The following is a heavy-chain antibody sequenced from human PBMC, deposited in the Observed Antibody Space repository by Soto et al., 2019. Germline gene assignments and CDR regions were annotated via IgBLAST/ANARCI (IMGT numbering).Heavy chain of an antibody. D-gene: IGHD2-2*01. J-gene: IGHJ3*02. CDR1: GYTFTGYY. CDR3: AREGRCSSTSCYDSGYDQAFDI. V-gene: IGHV1-2*04. Sequence: ASVKVSCKASGYTFTGYYMHWVRQAPGQGLEWVGWINPNSGGTNYAQKFQGWVTMTRDTSISTAYMELSRLRSDDTAVYYCAREGRCSSTSCYDSGYDQAFDIWGQGTMVTVSS. CDR2: INPNSGGT.